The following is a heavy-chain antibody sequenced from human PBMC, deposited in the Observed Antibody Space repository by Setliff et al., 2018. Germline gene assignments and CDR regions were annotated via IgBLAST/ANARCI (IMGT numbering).Heavy chain of an antibody. Sequence: GESLKISCAASGFTFRSYAMSWVRQAPGKGLEWVSGVSGSGGSTYYTDSVKGRFTISRDNSKNTLYLQMNSLRAEDTAVYYCAKDSSYSMIVVVIPFDYWGQGTLGTVSS. J-gene: IGHJ4*02. CDR3: AKDSSYSMIVVVIPFDY. V-gene: IGHV3-23*01. CDR2: VSGSGGST. CDR1: GFTFRSYA. D-gene: IGHD3-22*01.